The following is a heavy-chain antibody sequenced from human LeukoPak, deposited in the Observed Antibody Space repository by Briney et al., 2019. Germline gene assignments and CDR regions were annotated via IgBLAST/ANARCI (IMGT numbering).Heavy chain of an antibody. V-gene: IGHV4-34*01. J-gene: IGHJ4*02. CDR3: ARGRGDTAMVTGYFDY. D-gene: IGHD5-18*01. CDR2: INHSGST. Sequence: SETLSLTCAVYGGSFSGYYWSWIRQPPGKGLEWIGEINHSGSTNYNPSLKSRVTISVDTSKNQFSLKLSSVTAADTAVYYCARGRGDTAMVTGYFDYWGQGTLVTVSS. CDR1: GGSFSGYY.